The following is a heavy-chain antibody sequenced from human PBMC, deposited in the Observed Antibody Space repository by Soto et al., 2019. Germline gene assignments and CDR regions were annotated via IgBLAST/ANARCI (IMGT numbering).Heavy chain of an antibody. J-gene: IGHJ6*03. CDR3: ARHPTGEDYGDYPYYYYYMDV. CDR2: IYYSGST. CDR1: GCSISSNSYY. D-gene: IGHD4-17*01. Sequence: PSETLSLTCTVSGCSISSNSYYWGLIRQPPGKGLEWVGSIYYSGSTYYNPSLKSRVTISVDTSKNQFSLKLSSVTAADTAVYYCARHPTGEDYGDYPYYYYYMDVWGKGTTVTVSS. V-gene: IGHV4-39*01.